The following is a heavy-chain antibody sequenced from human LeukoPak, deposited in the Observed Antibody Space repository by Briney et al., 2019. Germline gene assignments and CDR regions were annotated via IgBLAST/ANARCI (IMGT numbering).Heavy chain of an antibody. CDR1: GFTFTSSA. J-gene: IGHJ4*02. Sequence: SVKVSCKASGFTFTSSAVQWVRQARGQRLEWIGWIVVGSGNTNYAQKFQERVTITRDMSTSTAYMELSSLRSEDTAVYYCAADDLSITGTTTHDYWGQGTLVTVSS. CDR3: AADDLSITGTTTHDY. V-gene: IGHV1-58*01. CDR2: IVVGSGNT. D-gene: IGHD1-7*01.